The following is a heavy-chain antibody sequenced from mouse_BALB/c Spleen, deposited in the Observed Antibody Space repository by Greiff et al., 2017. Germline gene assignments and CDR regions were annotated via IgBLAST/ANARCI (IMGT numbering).Heavy chain of an antibody. J-gene: IGHJ4*01. D-gene: IGHD2-14*01. CDR3: ARAYYRYDEAMDY. CDR2: ISSGSSTI. Sequence: EVQLVESGGGLVQPGGSRKLSCAASGFTFSSFGMHWVRQAPEKGLEWVAYISSGSSTIYYADTVKGRFTISRDNPKNTLFLQMTSLRSEDTAMYYCARAYYRYDEAMDYWGQGTSVTVSS. V-gene: IGHV5-17*02. CDR1: GFTFSSFG.